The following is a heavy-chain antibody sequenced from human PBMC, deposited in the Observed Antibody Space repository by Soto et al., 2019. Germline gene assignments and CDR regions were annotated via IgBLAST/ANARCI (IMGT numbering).Heavy chain of an antibody. V-gene: IGHV4-39*01. CDR2: IYFNGNT. CDR1: CVSISDTSYY. J-gene: IGHJ4*02. Sequence: KPSETLSLTCNVSCVSISDTSYYWGWIRQPPGKGLEWIGTIYFNGNTFYNPSLKSRLTISVDTSKNQISLRLTSVTAADTAVYYCARQGSYWGQGTLVTVSS. CDR3: ARQGSY.